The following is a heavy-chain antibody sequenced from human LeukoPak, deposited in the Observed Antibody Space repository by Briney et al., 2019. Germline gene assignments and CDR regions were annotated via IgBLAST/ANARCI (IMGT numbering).Heavy chain of an antibody. CDR1: GGSFSGYY. Sequence: SETLSLTCAVYGGSFSGYYWSWIRQPPGKGLEWIGEINHSGSTNYNPSLKSRVTISVDTSKNQFSLKLSSVTAADTAVYYCASGVTTLDAFDIWGQGTMVTVSS. CDR2: INHSGST. D-gene: IGHD4-17*01. J-gene: IGHJ3*02. CDR3: ASGVTTLDAFDI. V-gene: IGHV4-34*01.